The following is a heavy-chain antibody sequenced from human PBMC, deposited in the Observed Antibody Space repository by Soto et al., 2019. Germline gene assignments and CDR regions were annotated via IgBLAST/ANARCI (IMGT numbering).Heavy chain of an antibody. CDR1: GGSISSGDYY. CDR2: IFYLGSS. D-gene: IGHD3-3*02. V-gene: IGHV4-39*01. CDR3: ARHSLALRKNNWFDP. Sequence: SETLSLTCTVSGGSISSGDYYWSWIRQPPGKGLEWIGYIFYLGSSYYNPSLKSRVTMSVDTSKNQFSLRLRSVTAADTALYFCARHSLALRKNNWFDPWGQGIMVTVSS. J-gene: IGHJ5*02.